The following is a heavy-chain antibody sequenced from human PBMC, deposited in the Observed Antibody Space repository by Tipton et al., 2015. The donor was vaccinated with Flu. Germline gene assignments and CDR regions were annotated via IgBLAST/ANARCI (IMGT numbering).Heavy chain of an antibody. V-gene: IGHV3-23*01. Sequence: SLRLSCAASGFTFITYAMSWVRQAPGRGLEWVSAISGGGATTYFADSVKGRFAISRDNSKNTLYLQMNSLRAEDTAVYYCAKVIPELVAGLDYWGRGTLVTVSS. CDR3: AKVIPELVAGLDY. CDR2: ISGGGATT. CDR1: GFTFITYA. J-gene: IGHJ4*02. D-gene: IGHD6-19*01.